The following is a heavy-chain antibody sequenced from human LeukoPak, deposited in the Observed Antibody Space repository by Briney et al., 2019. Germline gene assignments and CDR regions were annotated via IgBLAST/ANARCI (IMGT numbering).Heavy chain of an antibody. J-gene: IGHJ3*02. CDR1: GYTFTSYY. Sequence: ASVKVSCKASGYTFTSYYMHWVRQAPGQGLEWLGIINPGGGSTSYAQKFQGRVTMTRDTSTNTVYMELRSLSSEDTALYYCARDSRYDSSGYAFDIWGQGTKVTVPS. V-gene: IGHV1-46*01. CDR2: INPGGGST. CDR3: ARDSRYDSSGYAFDI. D-gene: IGHD3-22*01.